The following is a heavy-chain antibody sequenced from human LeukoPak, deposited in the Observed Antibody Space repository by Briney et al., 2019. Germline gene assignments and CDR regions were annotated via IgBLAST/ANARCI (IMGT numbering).Heavy chain of an antibody. D-gene: IGHD1-26*01. CDR2: INPSGGST. J-gene: IGHJ4*02. V-gene: IGHV1-46*01. CDR3: ARAHRYSGSYYALGY. CDR1: GYTFTIYY. Sequence: EASVKVSCKASGYTFTIYYTHWVRQAPAQGIEWMGIINPSGGSTSYAQKFQGRVTMTRDTSTSTVYMELSSLRSEDTAVYYCARAHRYSGSYYALGYWGQGTLVTVSS.